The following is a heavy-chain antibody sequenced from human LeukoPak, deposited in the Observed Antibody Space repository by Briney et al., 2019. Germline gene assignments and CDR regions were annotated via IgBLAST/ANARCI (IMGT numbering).Heavy chain of an antibody. D-gene: IGHD6-13*01. Sequence: VKGRFTISRDNAKNSLYLQMNSLRAEDTAVYYCVREGAAAGTYYYYGMDVWGQGTTVTVSS. V-gene: IGHV3-48*03. J-gene: IGHJ6*02. CDR3: VREGAAAGTYYYYGMDV.